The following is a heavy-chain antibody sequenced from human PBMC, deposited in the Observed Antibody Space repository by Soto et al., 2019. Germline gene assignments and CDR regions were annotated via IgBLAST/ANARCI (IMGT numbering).Heavy chain of an antibody. CDR1: GFTFSSYD. D-gene: IGHD2-2*01. CDR2: IGTAGDP. V-gene: IGHV3-13*05. J-gene: IGHJ6*02. CDR3: ARAAFYCSSTSCYRGYGMDV. Sequence: GGSLRLSCAASGFTFSSYDMHWVRQATGKGLEWVSAIGTAGDPYYPGSVKGRFTISRENAKNSLSLQMNSLRAGDTAVYYCARAAFYCSSTSCYRGYGMDVLGQWTKVTAS.